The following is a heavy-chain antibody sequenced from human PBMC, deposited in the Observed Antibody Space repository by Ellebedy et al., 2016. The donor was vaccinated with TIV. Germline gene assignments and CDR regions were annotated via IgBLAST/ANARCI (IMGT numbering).Heavy chain of an antibody. CDR1: GGSVDSGSYY. CDR3: ARFGSY. V-gene: IGHV4-61*01. Sequence: SETLSLTXTVSGGSVDSGSYYWSWIRQPPGKGLEWIGYIYYSGNTNYNPSLKSRVTISVDTSKNQFSLKLSSVTSADTAVYYCARFGSYWGQGTLVTVSS. J-gene: IGHJ4*02. D-gene: IGHD3-10*01. CDR2: IYYSGNT.